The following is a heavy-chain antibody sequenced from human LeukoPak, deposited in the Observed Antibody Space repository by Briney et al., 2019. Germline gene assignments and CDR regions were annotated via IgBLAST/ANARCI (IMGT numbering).Heavy chain of an antibody. CDR3: ARDLEHSGRFGSYYKWAH. J-gene: IGHJ4*02. D-gene: IGHD1-26*01. V-gene: IGHV1-18*01. Sequence: GASVKVSCKASGYTFTSYAMNWVRQAPGQGLEWMGWISAYNGNTNYAQKLQGRVTMTTDTSTSTAYMELRSLRSDDTAVYYCARDLEHSGRFGSYYKWAHWGQGTLVTVSS. CDR2: ISAYNGNT. CDR1: GYTFTSYA.